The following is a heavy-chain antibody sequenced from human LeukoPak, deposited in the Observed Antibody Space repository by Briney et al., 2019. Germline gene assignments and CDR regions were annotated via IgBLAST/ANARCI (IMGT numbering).Heavy chain of an antibody. Sequence: SETLSLTCTVSGGSVSGGGHYWSWIRQPPGKGLEYVGNIQYSGITNYNPSLESRVTISVDTPQNQFSLRLSSVTAADTAVYYCARQRGYCSGGSCYRTPHFDYWGQGTLVTVSS. CDR3: ARQRGYCSGGSCYRTPHFDY. J-gene: IGHJ4*02. CDR1: GGSVSGGGHY. V-gene: IGHV4-61*08. D-gene: IGHD2-15*01. CDR2: IQYSGIT.